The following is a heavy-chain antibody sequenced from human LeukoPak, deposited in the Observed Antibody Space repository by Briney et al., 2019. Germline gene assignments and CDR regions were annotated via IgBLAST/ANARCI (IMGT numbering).Heavy chain of an antibody. J-gene: IGHJ4*02. D-gene: IGHD2-2*01. CDR3: ARVVLYCSSTSCSLDF. Sequence: ASVKVSCKASGYTFTGYYMHWVRQAPGQRLEWMGWINAGNGNTKYSQKFQGRVTITRDTSASTAYMELSSLRSEDTAVYYCARVVLYCSSTSCSLDFWGQGTLVTVSS. CDR2: INAGNGNT. V-gene: IGHV1-3*01. CDR1: GYTFTGYY.